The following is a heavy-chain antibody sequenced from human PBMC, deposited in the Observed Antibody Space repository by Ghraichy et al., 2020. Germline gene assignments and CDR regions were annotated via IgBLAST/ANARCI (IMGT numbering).Heavy chain of an antibody. Sequence: SETLSLTCTVSGGSISSYYWSWIRQPPGKGLEWIGYIYYSGSTNYNPSLKSRVTISVDTSKNQFSLKLSSVTAADTAVYYCARDRGGWSHDYWGQGTLVTVSS. D-gene: IGHD6-19*01. CDR1: GGSISSYY. V-gene: IGHV4-59*01. CDR3: ARDRGGWSHDY. CDR2: IYYSGST. J-gene: IGHJ4*02.